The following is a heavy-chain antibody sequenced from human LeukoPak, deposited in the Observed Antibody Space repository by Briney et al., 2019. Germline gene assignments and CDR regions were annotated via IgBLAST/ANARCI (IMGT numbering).Heavy chain of an antibody. CDR2: ISGSGGST. CDR1: RFTFSSFA. V-gene: IGHV3-23*01. CDR3: AKGHSLYGSGSFMDV. D-gene: IGHD3-10*01. J-gene: IGHJ6*03. Sequence: PGGSLRLSCAASRFTFSSFAMSWVRQVPGKGLEWVSAISGSGGSTYYADSVKGRFTISRDNSKSTLYLQMNSLRVEDTAVYYCAKGHSLYGSGSFMDVWGKGTTVTVSS.